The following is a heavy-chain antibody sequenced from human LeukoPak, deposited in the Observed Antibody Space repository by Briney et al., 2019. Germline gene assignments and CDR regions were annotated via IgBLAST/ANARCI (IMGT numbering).Heavy chain of an antibody. D-gene: IGHD5-12*01. CDR2: ISAYNGNT. V-gene: IGHV1-18*04. J-gene: IGHJ6*04. CDR3: ARDFGSGYDWRGYYYYGMDV. CDR1: GYTFTSYG. Sequence: ASVKVSCKASGYTFTSYGISWVRQAPGQGLEWMGWISAYNGNTNYAQKLQGRVTMTTDTSTSTAYMELRSLRSDDTAVYYCARDFGSGYDWRGYYYYGMDVWGKGTTVTVSS.